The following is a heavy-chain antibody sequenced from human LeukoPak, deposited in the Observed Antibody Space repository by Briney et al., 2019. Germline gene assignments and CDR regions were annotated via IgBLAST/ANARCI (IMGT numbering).Heavy chain of an antibody. CDR1: GGSIGSYY. CDR2: IYNSGTT. V-gene: IGHV4-4*07. Sequence: SETLSLTCTVSGGSIGSYYWSWMRQFAGNGLEWIGRIYNSGTTHHNPSLKSRVTISVDTSKNQISLKLTSVTAADTAVYYCASDGGRSNLAVLWGQGTLVTVSS. J-gene: IGHJ4*02. CDR3: ASDGGRSNLAVL. D-gene: IGHD6-19*01.